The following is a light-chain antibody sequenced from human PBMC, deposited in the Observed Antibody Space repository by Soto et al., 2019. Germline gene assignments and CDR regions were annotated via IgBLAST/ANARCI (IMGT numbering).Light chain of an antibody. CDR2: AAS. CDR3: QQSDSTPPT. Sequence: DIQMTQSPSSLSASVGDRVTITCRASQSISSYLNWYQQKPWKAPKLLIYAASSLQSGVPSRFSCSGSGTNFTLTISSLQPEDFATYYCQQSDSTPPTLGQGTKLEIK. CDR1: QSISSY. V-gene: IGKV1-39*01. J-gene: IGKJ2*01.